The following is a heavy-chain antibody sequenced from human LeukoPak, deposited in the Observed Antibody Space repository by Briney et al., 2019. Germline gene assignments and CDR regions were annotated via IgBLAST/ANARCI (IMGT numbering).Heavy chain of an antibody. J-gene: IGHJ4*02. Sequence: SETLSLTCTVSGGSISSYYWSWIRQPPGKGLEWIGYIDYSGSTKYNPSLRSRVTISVDTSKNQFSLKLSSVTAADTAVYYCASGYSSRYGYWGQGTLVTVSS. V-gene: IGHV4-59*01. CDR1: GGSISSYY. D-gene: IGHD6-13*01. CDR3: ASGYSSRYGY. CDR2: IDYSGST.